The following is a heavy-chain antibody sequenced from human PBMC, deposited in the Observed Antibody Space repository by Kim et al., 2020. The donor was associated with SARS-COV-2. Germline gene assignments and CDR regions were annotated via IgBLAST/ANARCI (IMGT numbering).Heavy chain of an antibody. CDR3: ARLTSDSSGYYYVYP. V-gene: IGHV4-30-2*04. Sequence: PSLKSRVTISVDTSKNQFSLKLGSVTAADTAMYYCARLTSDSSGYYYVYPWGQGTLVTVSS. D-gene: IGHD3-22*01. J-gene: IGHJ5*02.